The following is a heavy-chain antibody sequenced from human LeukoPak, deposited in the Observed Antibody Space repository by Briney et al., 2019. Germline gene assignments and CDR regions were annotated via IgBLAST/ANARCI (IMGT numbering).Heavy chain of an antibody. V-gene: IGHV3-23*01. Sequence: GGSLRLSCAASGFIFADYGMHWVRQAPGKGLEWVSAISGSGGSTYYADSVKGRFTISRDNSKNTLYLQMNSLRAEDTAVYYCAKGYCSGGSCYGIDYWGQGTLVTVSS. D-gene: IGHD2-15*01. CDR3: AKGYCSGGSCYGIDY. CDR2: ISGSGGST. CDR1: GFIFADYG. J-gene: IGHJ4*02.